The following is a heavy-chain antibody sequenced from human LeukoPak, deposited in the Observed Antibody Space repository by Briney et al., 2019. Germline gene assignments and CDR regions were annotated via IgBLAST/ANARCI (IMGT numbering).Heavy chain of an antibody. J-gene: IGHJ6*02. Sequence: GSLRLSCAASGFTFSSYSMNWVRQAPGKGLEWVSYISSSSSTIYYADSVKGRFTISRDNAKNSLYLQMNSLRDEDTAVYYCARSPTGLPDPGMDVWGQGTTVTVSS. CDR3: ARSPTGLPDPGMDV. CDR1: GFTFSSYS. CDR2: ISSSSSTI. D-gene: IGHD4-17*01. V-gene: IGHV3-48*02.